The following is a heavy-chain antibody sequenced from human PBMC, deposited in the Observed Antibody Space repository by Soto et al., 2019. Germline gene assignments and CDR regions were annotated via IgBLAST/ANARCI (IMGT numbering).Heavy chain of an antibody. D-gene: IGHD3-10*01. J-gene: IGHJ6*02. CDR3: ESYSLYGMDV. CDR1: GGSISSGYYY. Sequence: SETLSLTCSVSGGSISSGYYYWSWIRQPPGKGLEWIGNIYYSGNTYYNPSLKSRLIISIDTSKNRFSLKVGSVTDADKAVYYCESYSLYGMDVWGQGTTVTVSS. CDR2: IYYSGNT. V-gene: IGHV4-30-4*01.